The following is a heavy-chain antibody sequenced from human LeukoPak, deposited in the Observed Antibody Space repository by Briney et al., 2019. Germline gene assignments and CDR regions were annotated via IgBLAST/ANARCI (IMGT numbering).Heavy chain of an antibody. J-gene: IGHJ4*02. V-gene: IGHV5-51*01. Sequence: GESLKISCKGSGYSFTSYWIGWVRQMPGKGLEWMGIIYPGDSDTRYSPSFQGQVTSSADKSISTPYLQWSRLKASDTAMYYCARHPIPKKYCSGGSCYDNYFDYWGQGTLVTVSS. D-gene: IGHD2-15*01. CDR3: ARHPIPKKYCSGGSCYDNYFDY. CDR2: IYPGDSDT. CDR1: GYSFTSYW.